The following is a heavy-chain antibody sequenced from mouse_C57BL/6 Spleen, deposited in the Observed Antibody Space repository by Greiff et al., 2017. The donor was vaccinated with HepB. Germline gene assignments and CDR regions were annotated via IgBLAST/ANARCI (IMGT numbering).Heavy chain of an antibody. CDR1: GFTFSSYG. Sequence: EVQRVESGGDLVKPGGSLKLSCAASGFTFSSYGMSWVRQTPDKRLEWVATISSGGSYTYYPDSVKGRFTISRDNAKNTLYLQMSSLNSEDTSMYYCARHQSITTVVHFDYWGPGTTLTVSS. D-gene: IGHD1-1*01. J-gene: IGHJ2*01. CDR2: ISSGGSYT. CDR3: ARHQSITTVVHFDY. V-gene: IGHV5-6*01.